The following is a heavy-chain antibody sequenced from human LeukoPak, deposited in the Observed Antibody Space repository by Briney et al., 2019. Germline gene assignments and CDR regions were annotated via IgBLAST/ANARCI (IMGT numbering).Heavy chain of an antibody. CDR2: ISSSGSTI. V-gene: IGHV3-48*03. CDR1: GFTFSSYE. Sequence: GGSLRLSCAASGFTFSSYEMNWVRQAPGKGLEWVSYISSSGSTIYYADSVKGRFTISRDNAKNSLYLQMNSLRAEDTAVYYCARAPPYSSTFFDYWGQGTLVTVSS. J-gene: IGHJ4*02. CDR3: ARAPPYSSTFFDY. D-gene: IGHD6-13*01.